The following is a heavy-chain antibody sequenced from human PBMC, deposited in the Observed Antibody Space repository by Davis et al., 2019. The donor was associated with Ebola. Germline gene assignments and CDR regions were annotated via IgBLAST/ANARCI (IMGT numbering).Heavy chain of an antibody. CDR1: GGSISSYY. V-gene: IGHV4-59*08. CDR2: IYYSGST. D-gene: IGHD3-3*01. Sequence: MPSETLSLTCTVSGGSISSYYWSWIRQPPGKGLEWIGYIYYSGSTNYNPSLKSRVTISVDTSKNQFSLKLSSVTAADTAVYYCAGQGILEWLPSYYYYYGMDVWGQGTTVTVSS. CDR3: AGQGILEWLPSYYYYYGMDV. J-gene: IGHJ6*02.